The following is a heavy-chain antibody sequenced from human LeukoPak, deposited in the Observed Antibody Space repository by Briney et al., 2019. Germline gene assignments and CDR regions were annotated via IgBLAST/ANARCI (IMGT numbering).Heavy chain of an antibody. CDR1: GFTFSSYA. D-gene: IGHD3-3*01. J-gene: IGHJ4*02. V-gene: IGHV3-30-3*01. CDR3: ARGGGGRARITIFSHIGG. Sequence: RAGGSLRLSCAASGFTFSSYAMHWVRQAPGKGLEWVAVISYDGSNKYYADSVKGRFTISRDNSKNTLYLQMNSLRAEDTAVYYCARGGGGRARITIFSHIGGWGQGTLVTVSS. CDR2: ISYDGSNK.